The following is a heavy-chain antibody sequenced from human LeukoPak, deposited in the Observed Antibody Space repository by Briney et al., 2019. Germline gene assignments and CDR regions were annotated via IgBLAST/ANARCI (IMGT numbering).Heavy chain of an antibody. V-gene: IGHV3-30*04. Sequence: GGSLRLSCAASGFTFSSYAMSWVRQAPGKGLEWVAVISYDGSNKYYADSVKGRFTISRDNSKNTLYLQMNSLRAEDTAVYYCARELYGVGATGHDYWGQGTLVTVSS. D-gene: IGHD1-26*01. CDR3: ARELYGVGATGHDY. CDR2: ISYDGSNK. J-gene: IGHJ4*02. CDR1: GFTFSSYA.